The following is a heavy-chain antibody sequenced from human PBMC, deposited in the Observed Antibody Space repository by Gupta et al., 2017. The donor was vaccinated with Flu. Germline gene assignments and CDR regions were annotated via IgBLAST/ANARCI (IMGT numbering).Heavy chain of an antibody. D-gene: IGHD1-26*01. J-gene: IGHJ4*02. V-gene: IGHV4-34*01. CDR3: SKSVNWDRRRWPLAA. CDR2: INHSGST. CDR1: GGSFSGYY. Sequence: QQWGSGLLKPSETLSLTCAVYGGSFSGYYWSWIRQPPGKGLEWSGEINHSGSTNYNPSLKSRVTISVDTSKNQFSLKLSSVTAADTAVYYFSKSVNWDRRRWPLAAGGQGTIVTVFS.